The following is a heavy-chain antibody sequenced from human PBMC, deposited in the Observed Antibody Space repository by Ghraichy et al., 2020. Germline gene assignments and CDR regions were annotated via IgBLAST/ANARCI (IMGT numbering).Heavy chain of an antibody. CDR3: ARVFGGVGASRNYYYGMDV. D-gene: IGHD1-26*01. CDR1: GYTFTSYE. Sequence: ASVKVSCKASGYTFTSYEITWVRQATGQGLEWMGWMKPNSGDTGYAQKFQGRVTMTRDTSISTAYMELSSLRSGDTAVYYCARVFGGVGASRNYYYGMDVWGQGTTVTV. CDR2: MKPNSGDT. V-gene: IGHV1-8*01. J-gene: IGHJ6*02.